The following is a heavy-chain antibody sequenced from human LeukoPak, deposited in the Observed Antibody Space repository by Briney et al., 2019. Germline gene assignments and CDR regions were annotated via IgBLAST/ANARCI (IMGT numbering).Heavy chain of an antibody. D-gene: IGHD4-17*01. CDR3: ARRTTTVGTFVY. V-gene: IGHV4-34*01. CDR2: INHSGST. Sequence: SETLSLTCAVYGGSFSGYYWSWIRQPPGKGLEWIGEINHSGSTNYNPSLKSRVTISVDTSKNQFSLKLSSVTAADTAVYYCARRTTTVGTFVYWGQGALVTVSS. CDR1: GGSFSGYY. J-gene: IGHJ4*02.